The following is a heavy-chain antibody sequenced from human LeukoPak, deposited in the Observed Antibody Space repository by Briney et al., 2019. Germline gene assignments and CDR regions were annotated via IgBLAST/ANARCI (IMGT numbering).Heavy chain of an antibody. Sequence: PGGSLRLSCAASGFXFRNYEMNWVRQAPGKGLEWVSYISSSGTSIYYADSVKGRFTISRDDAKNSLSLQMNSLRAEDTAVYYCAQFRNDYWGQGTQVTVSS. CDR2: ISSSGTSI. J-gene: IGHJ4*02. CDR1: GFXFRNYE. V-gene: IGHV3-48*03. CDR3: AQFRNDY.